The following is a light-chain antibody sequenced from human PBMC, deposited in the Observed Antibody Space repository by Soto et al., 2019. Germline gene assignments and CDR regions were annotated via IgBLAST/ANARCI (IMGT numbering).Light chain of an antibody. CDR2: GAS. CDR1: QSVSSN. CDR3: QHYNNWPPYT. Sequence: EIVMTQSPATLSVSPGERATLSCRASQSVSSNLAWYQQKPGQAPRLLIYGASTRATGIPARFSGSGSGTEFTLTISSLQPEDFAVYYCQHYNNWPPYTFGQGTKLEIK. J-gene: IGKJ2*01. V-gene: IGKV3-15*01.